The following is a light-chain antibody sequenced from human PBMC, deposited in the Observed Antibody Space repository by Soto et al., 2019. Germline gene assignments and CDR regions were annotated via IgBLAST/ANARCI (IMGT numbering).Light chain of an antibody. V-gene: IGKV1-39*01. CDR2: AAS. CDR3: QESDAFPYT. Sequence: DIQMTQSPSSLSASVGDRVTITCQASQDISNHLNWYQQKPGKAPNLLIYAASRLQSGVPSRFSGSGSGTDFTLTISSLQPEDFATYYCQESDAFPYTFGGGTKVDIK. J-gene: IGKJ4*01. CDR1: QDISNH.